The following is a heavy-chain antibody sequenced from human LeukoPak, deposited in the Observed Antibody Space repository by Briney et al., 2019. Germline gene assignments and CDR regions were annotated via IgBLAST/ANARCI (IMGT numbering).Heavy chain of an antibody. CDR3: AKGGGYAGHN. CDR1: GFTFSSYA. Sequence: PGGSLRLSCAASGFTFSSYAMHWVRQAPGKGLEWVAVISYDGSKKNYADSVKGRFTISRDDLQNTLYLQMNSLRTEDTAVYYCAKGGGYAGHNWGQGTLVTVSS. D-gene: IGHD5-12*01. CDR2: ISYDGSKK. V-gene: IGHV3-30*04. J-gene: IGHJ4*02.